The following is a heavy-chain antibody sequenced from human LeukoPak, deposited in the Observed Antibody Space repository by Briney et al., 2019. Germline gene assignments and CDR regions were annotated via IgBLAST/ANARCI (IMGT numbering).Heavy chain of an antibody. D-gene: IGHD6-19*01. V-gene: IGHV3-33*01. J-gene: IGHJ3*02. Sequence: PGGSLRLSCAASGFTFSSYGMNWVRQAPGKGLEWVAVIWYDGSNKYYEYSVEGRFTISRDNSQNTLYLQMNSLRAEDTVVYYCARDRGSSGWYDSFDIWGQGTMVTVSS. CDR1: GFTFSSYG. CDR3: ARDRGSSGWYDSFDI. CDR2: IWYDGSNK.